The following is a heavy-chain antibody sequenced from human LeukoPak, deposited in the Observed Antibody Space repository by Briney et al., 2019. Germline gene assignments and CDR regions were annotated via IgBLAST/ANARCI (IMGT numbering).Heavy chain of an antibody. J-gene: IGHJ1*01. CDR2: IYTSGST. Sequence: ASETLSLTCTVSGGSISTSSYYWGWIRQPPGKGLEWIGSIYTSGSTNYNPSLKSRVTISVDTSKNQFSLKLSSVTAADTAVYYCARQGFGGNLEYFQHWGQGTLVTVSS. CDR1: GGSISTSSYY. D-gene: IGHD4-23*01. V-gene: IGHV4-39*01. CDR3: ARQGFGGNLEYFQH.